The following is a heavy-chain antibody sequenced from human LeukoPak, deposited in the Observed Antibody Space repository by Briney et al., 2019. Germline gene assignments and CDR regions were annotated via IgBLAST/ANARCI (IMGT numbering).Heavy chain of an antibody. Sequence: GGSLRLSCAASGFTFSSYAMSWVRQAPGKGLEWVSAISGSGGSTYYADSVKGRFTISRDNSKNTLYLQMNSLRAEDTAVYYCAKDEGYCSSTSCRYNNYWGQGTLVTVSS. CDR3: AKDEGYCSSTSCRYNNY. D-gene: IGHD2-2*01. CDR1: GFTFSSYA. CDR2: ISGSGGST. V-gene: IGHV3-23*01. J-gene: IGHJ4*02.